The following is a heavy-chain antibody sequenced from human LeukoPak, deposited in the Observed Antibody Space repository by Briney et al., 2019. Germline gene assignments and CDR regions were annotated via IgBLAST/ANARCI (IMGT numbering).Heavy chain of an antibody. J-gene: IGHJ6*04. Sequence: GGSLRLSCAASGFTVSSNYMSWVRQAPGKGLEWVSYISNSGSSIDYAGSVKGRFTISRDNAKNSLYLQMNSLRAEDTAVYYCAGYCTIGVCYSRWGKGTTVTVSS. CDR2: ISNSGSSI. D-gene: IGHD2-8*01. V-gene: IGHV3-48*01. CDR3: AGYCTIGVCYSR. CDR1: GFTVSSNY.